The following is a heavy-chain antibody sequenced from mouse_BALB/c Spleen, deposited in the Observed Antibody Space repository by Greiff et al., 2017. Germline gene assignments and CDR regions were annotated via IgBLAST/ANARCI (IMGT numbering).Heavy chain of an antibody. J-gene: IGHJ3*01. V-gene: IGHV1-54*01. CDR1: GYAFTNYL. Sequence: VQLQQSGAELVRPGTSVKVSCKASGYAFTNYLIEWVKQRPGQGLEWIGVINPGSGGTNYNEKFKGKATLTADKSSSTAYMQLSSLTSDDSAVYFWARDYYGSSPAWFAYWGQGTLVTVSA. CDR3: ARDYYGSSPAWFAY. CDR2: INPGSGGT. D-gene: IGHD1-1*01.